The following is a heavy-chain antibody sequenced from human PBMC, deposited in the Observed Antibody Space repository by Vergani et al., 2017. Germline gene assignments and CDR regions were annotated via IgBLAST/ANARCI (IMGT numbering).Heavy chain of an antibody. V-gene: IGHV1-69*01. Sequence: QVQLVQSGAEVKKPGSSVKVSCKASGGTFSSYAISWVRKAPGKGLEWMGGIIPIFGTANYAQKFQGRATITADESTSTAYMELSSLISEDTAVYYCATSIAAAGILYWGQGTLVTVSS. CDR3: ATSIAAAGILY. D-gene: IGHD6-13*01. J-gene: IGHJ4*02. CDR1: GGTFSSYA. CDR2: IIPIFGTA.